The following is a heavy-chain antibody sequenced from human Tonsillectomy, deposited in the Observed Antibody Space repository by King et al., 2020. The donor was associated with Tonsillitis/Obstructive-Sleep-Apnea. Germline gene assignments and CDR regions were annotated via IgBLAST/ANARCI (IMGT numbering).Heavy chain of an antibody. D-gene: IGHD3-22*01. CDR2: ISSSSGYI. Sequence: VQLVESGGGLVKPGGSLRLSCAASGFTFSSYSMSWVRQAPGKGLEWVSSISSSSGYIYYADSLKGRFTISRDNAQNSLYLQMNSLRAEDTAVYYCARDHYDRSGVYMDVWGKGTTVTVSS. V-gene: IGHV3-21*01. CDR1: GFTFSSYS. J-gene: IGHJ6*03. CDR3: ARDHYDRSGVYMDV.